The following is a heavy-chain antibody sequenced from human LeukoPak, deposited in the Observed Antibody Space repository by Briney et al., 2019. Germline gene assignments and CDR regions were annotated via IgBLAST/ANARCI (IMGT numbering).Heavy chain of an antibody. CDR3: ARPNFIYGSGTYPSFDS. J-gene: IGHJ4*02. CDR2: IYPGDSDT. CDR1: GYTFNNYW. V-gene: IGHV5-51*01. Sequence: GESLKISCECSGYTFNNYWIAWVRQMPGKALEWMGIIYPGDSDTRYGPSFQGQVTISADKSISTAYLQWSSLKASDTAMYYCARPNFIYGSGTYPSFDSWGQGTLVTVSS. D-gene: IGHD3-10*01.